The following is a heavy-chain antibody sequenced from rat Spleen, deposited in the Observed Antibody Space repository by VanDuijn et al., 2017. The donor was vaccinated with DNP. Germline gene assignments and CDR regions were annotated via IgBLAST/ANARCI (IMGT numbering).Heavy chain of an antibody. V-gene: IGHV5-25*01. D-gene: IGHD1-12*02. CDR2: IRTSGSRT. CDR3: ASWYDYFDY. Sequence: EVQRVESGGGLVQPGRSLKLSCAASGFTFSNYYMAWVRQAPKKGLEWVATIRTSGSRTYYPDSVKGRLTISRDNANSSLYLQMNSLKSEDTATYSWASWYDYFDYWGQGVMVTVSS. J-gene: IGHJ2*01. CDR1: GFTFSNYY.